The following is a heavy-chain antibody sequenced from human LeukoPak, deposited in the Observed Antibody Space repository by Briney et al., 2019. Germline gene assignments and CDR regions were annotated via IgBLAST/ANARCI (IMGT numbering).Heavy chain of an antibody. J-gene: IGHJ4*02. CDR1: GLTVSSNY. Sequence: GGSLRLSCAASGLTVSSNYMSWVRQAPGKGLEWVSIIYSGGSTYYAGSVKGRFTISRDNSKNTLFLQINSLRAEDTAVYYCARGRYYDSSGYLDYWGQGTLVTVSS. CDR2: IYSGGST. V-gene: IGHV3-53*01. D-gene: IGHD3-22*01. CDR3: ARGRYYDSSGYLDY.